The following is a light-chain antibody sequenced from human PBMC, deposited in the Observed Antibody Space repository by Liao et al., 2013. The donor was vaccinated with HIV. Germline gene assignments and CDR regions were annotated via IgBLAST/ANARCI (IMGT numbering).Light chain of an antibody. J-gene: IGLJ1*01. V-gene: IGLV3-21*01. CDR2: YDS. Sequence: SYELTQPPSVSVAPGKTARITCGGNNIGSKSVHWYQQKPGQAPVLVIYYDSDRPSGIPERFSGSNSGNTATLTISRVEAGDEADYYCQAWDSRSYVFGTGTKVTVL. CDR1: NIGSKS. CDR3: QAWDSRSYV.